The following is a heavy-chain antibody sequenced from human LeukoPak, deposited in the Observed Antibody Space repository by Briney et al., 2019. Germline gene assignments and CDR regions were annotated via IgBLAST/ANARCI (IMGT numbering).Heavy chain of an antibody. Sequence: GGSPRLSCAASGFTFDDDGMSWVRHAPGKGLEWVSGINWNGGSTGYADSVKGRFTISRDNAKNSLYLQMNSLRAEDTALYYCARDKAAAGTSDYWGQGTLVTVSS. CDR2: INWNGGST. J-gene: IGHJ4*02. CDR3: ARDKAAAGTSDY. D-gene: IGHD6-13*01. V-gene: IGHV3-20*04. CDR1: GFTFDDDG.